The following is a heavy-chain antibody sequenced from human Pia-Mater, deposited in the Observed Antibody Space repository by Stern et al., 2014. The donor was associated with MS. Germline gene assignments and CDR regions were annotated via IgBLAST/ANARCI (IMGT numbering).Heavy chain of an antibody. CDR3: ARAYTYYSNSAGY. CDR1: GGTFSSYE. Sequence: DQLVESGAEVKKPGSSVKVSCKASGGTFSSYEITWVRQAPGQGLEWMGGILPTFDTPTYAQKFQDRVTISADESTNTAYLELNGLKSDDTAIYFCARAYTYYSNSAGYWGQGTLVTVSS. D-gene: IGHD3-10*01. J-gene: IGHJ4*02. V-gene: IGHV1-69*01. CDR2: ILPTFDTP.